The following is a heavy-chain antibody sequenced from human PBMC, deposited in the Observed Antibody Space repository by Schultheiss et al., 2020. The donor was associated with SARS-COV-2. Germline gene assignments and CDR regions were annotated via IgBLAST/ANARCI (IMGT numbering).Heavy chain of an antibody. J-gene: IGHJ3*02. D-gene: IGHD5-12*01. Sequence: GGSLRLSCAASGFTFSSYWMSWVRQAPGKGLEWVSGISWNSGSIGYADSVKGRFTISRDNAKNTLYLQMNSLRAEDTAVYYCAKEQVASDIWGQGTMVTVSS. V-gene: IGHV3-23*01. CDR1: GFTFSSYW. CDR3: AKEQVASDI. CDR2: ISWNSGSI.